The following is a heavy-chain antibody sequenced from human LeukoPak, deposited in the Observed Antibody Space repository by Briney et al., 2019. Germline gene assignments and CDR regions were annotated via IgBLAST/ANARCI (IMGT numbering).Heavy chain of an antibody. CDR1: GLTFSSYG. D-gene: IGHD6-13*01. CDR2: ISYDGSNK. J-gene: IGHJ4*02. Sequence: GGSLRLSCAASGLTFSSYGMHWVRQAPGKGLEWVAVISYDGSNKYYADSVKGRFTISRDNSKNTLYLQMNSLRAEDTAVYHCAKSHSSSWYDYWGQGTLVTVSS. CDR3: AKSHSSSWYDY. V-gene: IGHV3-30*18.